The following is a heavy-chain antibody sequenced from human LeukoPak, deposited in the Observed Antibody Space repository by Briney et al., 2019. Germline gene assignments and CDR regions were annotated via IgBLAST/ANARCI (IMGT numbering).Heavy chain of an antibody. CDR2: ISGSWGST. CDR3: AKDQGGQYYDIFPGYCTPPAFDY. Sequence: GGSLRLSCTTSVFTFSSYAMSWVRQARGKGREWVAAISGSWGSTYYADSVKGRVTLYRDNAKNTLYRQMNSLRAEDTAVYYCAKDQGGQYYDIFPGYCTPPAFDYWGQGTLVTVSS. CDR1: VFTFSSYA. J-gene: IGHJ4*02. D-gene: IGHD3-9*01. V-gene: IGHV3-23*01.